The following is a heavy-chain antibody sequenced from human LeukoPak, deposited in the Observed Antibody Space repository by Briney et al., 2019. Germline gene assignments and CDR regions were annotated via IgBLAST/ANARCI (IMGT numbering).Heavy chain of an antibody. D-gene: IGHD1/OR15-1a*01. CDR2: INQDGSEK. Sequence: PGGSLRLSCAASGFTFSNSGMSWVRQAPGKGLEWVANINQDGSEKNCVDSEKGRFTISRDNAKNSLYLQMNSLRAEDTAVYYCANNRASLDYWGQGTLVTVSS. J-gene: IGHJ4*02. CDR3: ANNRASLDY. V-gene: IGHV3-7*02. CDR1: GFTFSNSG.